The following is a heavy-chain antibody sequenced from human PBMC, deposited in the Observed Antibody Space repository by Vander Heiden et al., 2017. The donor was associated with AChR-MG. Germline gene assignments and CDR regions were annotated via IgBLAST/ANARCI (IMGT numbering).Heavy chain of an antibody. V-gene: IGHV3-33*01. CDR3: ARTGAFRVEAPSGYFDY. Sequence: QVQLVESGGGVVQPGRSLRLTCAASGCPLSSYGMRWVRQAPGKGLEWVAVIWYDGSNQYNAESVKGRFTISRDNSKNTLYLQMNSLRAEDTAVYYCARTGAFRVEAPSGYFDYWGQGTLVTVSS. D-gene: IGHD3-3*01. CDR2: IWYDGSNQ. CDR1: GCPLSSYG. J-gene: IGHJ4*02.